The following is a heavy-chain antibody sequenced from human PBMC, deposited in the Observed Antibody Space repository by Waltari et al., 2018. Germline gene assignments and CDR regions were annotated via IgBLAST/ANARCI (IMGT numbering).Heavy chain of an antibody. CDR1: GGSFSGYS. Sequence: VQLQQWGAGLLKPSETLSLTCAVSGGSFSGYSWSWIRQPPGKGLEWIGEINHSGSTNYNPSLKSRVIISVDTSKSQFSLKLSSVTAADTAVYYCASPTGNYYHYGMDVWGQGTTVTVSS. J-gene: IGHJ6*02. CDR3: ASPTGNYYHYGMDV. V-gene: IGHV4-34*02. CDR2: INHSGST.